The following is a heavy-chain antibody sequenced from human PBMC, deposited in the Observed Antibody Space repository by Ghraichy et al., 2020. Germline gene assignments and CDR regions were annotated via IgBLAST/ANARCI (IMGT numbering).Heavy chain of an antibody. CDR3: AKKRPPDESSGYYYDY. CDR1: GFTFSSYA. V-gene: IGHV3-23*01. CDR2: ISGSGGST. J-gene: IGHJ4*01. Sequence: GGSLRLSCAASGFTFSSYAMSWVRQAPGKGLEWVSAISGSGGSTYYADSVKGRFTISRDISKNTLYLQMNSLRAKDTAVYYCAKKRPPDESSGYYYDYWGHGTLVTVTP. D-gene: IGHD3-22*01.